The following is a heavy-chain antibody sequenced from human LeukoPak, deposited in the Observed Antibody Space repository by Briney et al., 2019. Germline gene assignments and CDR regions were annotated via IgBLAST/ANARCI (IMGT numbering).Heavy chain of an antibody. Sequence: SETLSLTCTVSGGSISSSSYYWGWIRQPPGKGLEWIGSIYYSGSTYYNPSLKSRITISVDTDKNQFSRKLSSVTAADTAVYYCARLIRGVTKLYYYYYYMDVWGKGTTVTISS. CDR1: GGSISSSSYY. V-gene: IGHV4-39*07. CDR2: IYYSGST. CDR3: ARLIRGVTKLYYYYYYMDV. D-gene: IGHD3-10*01. J-gene: IGHJ6*03.